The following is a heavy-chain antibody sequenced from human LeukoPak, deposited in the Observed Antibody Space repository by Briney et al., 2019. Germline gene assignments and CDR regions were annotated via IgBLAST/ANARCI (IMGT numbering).Heavy chain of an antibody. CDR3: ALGLVTDY. V-gene: IGHV3-66*01. Sequence: GGSLRLSCAASGSTFSSNFMSWVRQAPGKGLEWVSVIYSGGSTYYADSVKGRFTISRDNSKNTLYLQMNSLRVEDTAVYYCALGLVTDYWGQGTLVTVSS. CDR1: GSTFSSNF. D-gene: IGHD3-9*01. CDR2: IYSGGST. J-gene: IGHJ4*02.